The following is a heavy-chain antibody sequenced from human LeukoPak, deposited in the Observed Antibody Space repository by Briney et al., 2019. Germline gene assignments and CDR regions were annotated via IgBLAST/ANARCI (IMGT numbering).Heavy chain of an antibody. Sequence: GGSLRLTCAASGFTFSSYGMHWVRQAPGKGLEWVAFIRYDGSNKYYADSVKGRFTISRDNSKNTLYLQMNSLRAEDTAVYYCAKAIRFLEWLDYWGQGTLVTVSS. CDR2: IRYDGSNK. D-gene: IGHD3-3*01. CDR1: GFTFSSYG. V-gene: IGHV3-30*02. J-gene: IGHJ4*02. CDR3: AKAIRFLEWLDY.